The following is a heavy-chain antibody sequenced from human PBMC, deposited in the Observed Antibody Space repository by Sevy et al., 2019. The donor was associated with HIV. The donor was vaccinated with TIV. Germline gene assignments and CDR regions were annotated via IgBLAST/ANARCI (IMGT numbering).Heavy chain of an antibody. Sequence: GPLRLSCAASGFTFSSFAMRWVRHIPGKGLEWVSTINGRGGSAYYADSVKGRFTLSRDNSNNTVFLQMNRLRDADTAVYYCARPTPRIAPSSAAFFDYWGQGTLVTVSS. CDR2: INGRGGSA. CDR3: ARPTPRIAPSSAAFFDY. V-gene: IGHV3-23*01. J-gene: IGHJ4*02. CDR1: GFTFSSFA. D-gene: IGHD1-26*01.